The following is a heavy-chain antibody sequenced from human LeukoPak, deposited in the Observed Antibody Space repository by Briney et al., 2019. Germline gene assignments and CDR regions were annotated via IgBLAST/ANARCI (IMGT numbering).Heavy chain of an antibody. CDR3: AKDRRGYCTNGLCYEINDAFDI. CDR1: GFTFNNYG. V-gene: IGHV3-23*01. Sequence: GGSVRLSCAASGFTFNNYGMSWVRQAPGKGLEWVSGVGVSGGSRQYADSVRGRFTISRDNSENTLYLQVHSLRAEDTALYYCAKDRRGYCTNGLCYEINDAFDIWGQGTMVTVSS. J-gene: IGHJ3*02. D-gene: IGHD2-8*01. CDR2: VGVSGGSR.